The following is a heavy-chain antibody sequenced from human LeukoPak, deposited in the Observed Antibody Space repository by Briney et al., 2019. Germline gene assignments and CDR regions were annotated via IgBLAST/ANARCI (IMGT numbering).Heavy chain of an antibody. CDR2: INPNSGGT. D-gene: IGHD2-15*01. CDR3: ARDSQGYCRGGSCYFFGWFDP. CDR1: GYTFTGYY. Sequence: ASVKVSCKASGYTFTGYYMHWVRQAPGQGLEWMGWINPNSGGTNYAQKFQGRVTMTRDTSISTAYMELSRLRSDDTAVYYCARDSQGYCRGGSCYFFGWFDPWGQGTLVTVSS. J-gene: IGHJ5*02. V-gene: IGHV1-2*02.